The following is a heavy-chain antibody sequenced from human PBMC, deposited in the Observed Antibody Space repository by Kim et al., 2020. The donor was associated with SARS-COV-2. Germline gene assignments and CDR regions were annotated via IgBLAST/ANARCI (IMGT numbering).Heavy chain of an antibody. D-gene: IGHD6-13*01. CDR1: GGSISSSSYY. CDR2: IYYSGST. V-gene: IGHV4-39*07. J-gene: IGHJ6*02. CDR3: ARDAGTSSSWYYYYYYGMDV. Sequence: SETLSLTCTVSGGSISSSSYYWGWIRQPPGKGLEWIGSIYYSGSTYYNPSLKSRVTISVDTSKNQFSLKLSSVTAADTAVYYCARDAGTSSSWYYYYYYGMDVWGQGTTVTVSS.